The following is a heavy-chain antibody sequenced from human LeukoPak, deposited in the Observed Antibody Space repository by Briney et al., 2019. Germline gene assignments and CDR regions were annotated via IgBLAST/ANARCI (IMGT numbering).Heavy chain of an antibody. D-gene: IGHD6-19*01. CDR3: ARVGVSVAGIDY. CDR1: GFTVSSNY. Sequence: GGSLRLSCAASGFTVSSNYMSWVRQAPGKGLEWVSVIYSGGSTYYADSVKGRFTISRDNSKNTLYRQMNSLRAEDTAVYYCARVGVSVAGIDYWGQGTLVTVSS. J-gene: IGHJ4*02. V-gene: IGHV3-53*01. CDR2: IYSGGST.